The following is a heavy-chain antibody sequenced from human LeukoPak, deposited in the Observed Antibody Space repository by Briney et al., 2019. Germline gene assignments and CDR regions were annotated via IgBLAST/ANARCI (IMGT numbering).Heavy chain of an antibody. J-gene: IGHJ4*02. CDR3: ARGGYLSRAFDY. D-gene: IGHD3-22*01. CDR1: GYTLTELS. Sequence: ASVKVSCKVSGYTLTELSMHWVRQAPGQGLEWMGWIRAYNGDTNYAQKVQGRVTMTTDTSTSTAYMELRSLRSDDTAVYYCARGGYLSRAFDYWGQGTLVTVSS. CDR2: IRAYNGDT. V-gene: IGHV1-18*01.